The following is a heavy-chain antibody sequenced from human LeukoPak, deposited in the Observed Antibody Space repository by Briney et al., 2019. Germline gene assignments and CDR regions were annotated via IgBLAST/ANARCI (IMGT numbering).Heavy chain of an antibody. CDR2: ISGSGGST. D-gene: IGHD2-2*02. Sequence: GGSLRLSCAASGFTFSSYAMSWVRQAPGKGLQWVSAISGSGGSTYYADSVKGRFTISRDNSKNTLYLQVNSLRAEDTAVYYCAKDLDCSSTSCDRDYWGQGTLVTVSS. J-gene: IGHJ4*02. CDR1: GFTFSSYA. V-gene: IGHV3-23*01. CDR3: AKDLDCSSTSCDRDY.